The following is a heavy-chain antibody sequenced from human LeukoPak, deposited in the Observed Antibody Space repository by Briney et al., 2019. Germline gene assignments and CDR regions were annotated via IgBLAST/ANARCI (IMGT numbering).Heavy chain of an antibody. Sequence: PGRSLRLSCAAPGFTFSSYGMHWVRQAPGKGLEWVAVTWYDGSNKYYADSVKGRFTISRDNSKNTLYLQMNSLRAEDTAVYYCAKDRTGYSNYDYFDYWGQGTLVTVSS. D-gene: IGHD4-11*01. V-gene: IGHV3-33*06. CDR1: GFTFSSYG. CDR3: AKDRTGYSNYDYFDY. J-gene: IGHJ4*02. CDR2: TWYDGSNK.